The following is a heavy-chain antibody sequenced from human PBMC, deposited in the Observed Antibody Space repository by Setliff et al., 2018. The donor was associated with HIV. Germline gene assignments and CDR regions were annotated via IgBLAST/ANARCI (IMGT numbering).Heavy chain of an antibody. Sequence: SVKVSCKTSGGTLSNYVITWVRQAPGQGLEWMGMIIPMYNIPAYAQKFQGRVTFTADESTSTAYMELSSLSSEDTAVYYCARDQTGVAAAAYGGGSAWSDEGFDIWGQGTMVTVSS. V-gene: IGHV1-69*13. CDR3: ARDQTGVAAAAYGGGSAWSDEGFDI. D-gene: IGHD6-13*01. CDR2: IIPMYNIP. J-gene: IGHJ3*02. CDR1: GGTLSNYV.